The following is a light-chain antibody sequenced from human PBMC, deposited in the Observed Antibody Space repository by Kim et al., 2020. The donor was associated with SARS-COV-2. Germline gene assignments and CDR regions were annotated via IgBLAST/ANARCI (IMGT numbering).Light chain of an antibody. Sequence: PGESAPLSCRASHNVSISLAWYQQTPGQAHRLLNYDAAIRAAGIPDRFSGSGSGTDFTLTIGSLAPEDFAVYYCQQRGNWPPALTFGGGTKVDIK. V-gene: IGKV3-11*01. CDR1: HNVSIS. J-gene: IGKJ4*01. CDR3: QQRGNWPPALT. CDR2: DAA.